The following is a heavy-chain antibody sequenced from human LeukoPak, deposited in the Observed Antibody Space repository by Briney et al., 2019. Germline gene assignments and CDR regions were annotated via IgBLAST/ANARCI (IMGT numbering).Heavy chain of an antibody. J-gene: IGHJ4*02. Sequence: PGGSLRLSCAASGFTFSSYAMHWVRQAPGEGLEWVAVISYDGSNKYYADSVKGRFTISRDNSKNTLYLQMNSLRAEDTAVYYCARADYGHFDYWGQGTLVTVSS. D-gene: IGHD3-16*01. CDR1: GFTFSSYA. CDR3: ARADYGHFDY. CDR2: ISYDGSNK. V-gene: IGHV3-30-3*01.